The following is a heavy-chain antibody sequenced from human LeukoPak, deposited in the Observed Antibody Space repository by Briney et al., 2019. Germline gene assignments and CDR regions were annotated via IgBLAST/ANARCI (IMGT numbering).Heavy chain of an antibody. Sequence: SETLSLTCTVSGGSISSSNWWSWVRPPPGKGLEWIGEIYHSGNTNYNPSLKSRVTISLDKSKNHFSLKLRSVTAADTAVYYCAREEMPGKFDYWGQGTLVTVSS. CDR1: GGSISSSNW. CDR3: AREEMPGKFDY. CDR2: IYHSGNT. J-gene: IGHJ4*02. D-gene: IGHD1-26*01. V-gene: IGHV4-4*02.